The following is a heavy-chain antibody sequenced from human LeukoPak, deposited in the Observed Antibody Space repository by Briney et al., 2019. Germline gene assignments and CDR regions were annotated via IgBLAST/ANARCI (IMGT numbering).Heavy chain of an antibody. Sequence: GGSLRLSCAASEFIFSGYWMNWVRQAPGKGLEWVANIKQDGSEKQYVDSVRGRFTISRDNAKNPLYLQMNSLRVEDTAVYYCARDGFVGAADYWGQGTLVTVSS. J-gene: IGHJ4*02. CDR3: ARDGFVGAADY. CDR2: IKQDGSEK. CDR1: EFIFSGYW. D-gene: IGHD6-13*01. V-gene: IGHV3-7*01.